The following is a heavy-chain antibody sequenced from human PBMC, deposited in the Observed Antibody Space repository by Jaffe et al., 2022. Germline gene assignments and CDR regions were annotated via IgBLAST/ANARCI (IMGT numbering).Heavy chain of an antibody. CDR3: ARVLGYCSGGSCYYRNWYFDL. Sequence: EVQLVESGGGLVQPGGSLRLSCAASGFTFSSYWMSWVRQAPGKGLEWVANIKQDGSEKYYVDSVKGRFTISRDNAKNSLYLQMNSLRAEDTAVYYCARVLGYCSGGSCYYRNWYFDLWGRGTLVTVSS. CDR2: IKQDGSEK. CDR1: GFTFSSYW. V-gene: IGHV3-7*01. D-gene: IGHD2-15*01. J-gene: IGHJ2*01.